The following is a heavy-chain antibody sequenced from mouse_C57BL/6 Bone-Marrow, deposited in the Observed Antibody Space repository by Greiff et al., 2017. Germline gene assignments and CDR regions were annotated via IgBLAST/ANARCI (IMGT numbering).Heavy chain of an antibody. CDR1: GYTFTSYW. Sequence: QVQLQQPGAELVRPGSSVKLSCKASGYTFTSYWMHWVKQRPIQGLEWIGNIDPSDSETHYNQKFKDKATITADTSSNTAYLQLSSLTSEDTAVYYCTTVLYPYYFDYWGQGTTLTVSS. J-gene: IGHJ2*01. CDR3: TTVLYPYYFDY. CDR2: IDPSDSET. D-gene: IGHD1-1*01. V-gene: IGHV1-52*01.